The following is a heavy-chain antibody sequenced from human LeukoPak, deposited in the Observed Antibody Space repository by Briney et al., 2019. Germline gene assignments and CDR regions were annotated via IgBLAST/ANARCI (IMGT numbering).Heavy chain of an antibody. CDR2: IKPDGSEK. V-gene: IGHV3-7*02. J-gene: IGHJ4*02. D-gene: IGHD2-8*02. CDR1: GFPFSSYW. CDR3: ASNTGGDD. Sequence: PGGSLRLSCAASGFPFSSYWMTWVRQAPGKGLELVANIKPDGSEKYYVDSVKGRFTISRDNAKSSLFLQMKSLRVEDTAVYYCASNTGGDDWGQGTLVTVSS.